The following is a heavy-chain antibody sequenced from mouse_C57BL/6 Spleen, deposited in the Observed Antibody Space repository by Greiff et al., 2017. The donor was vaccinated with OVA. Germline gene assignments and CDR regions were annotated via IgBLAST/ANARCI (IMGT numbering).Heavy chain of an antibody. CDR1: GIDFSRYW. D-gene: IGHD2-3*01. CDR2: INPDSSTI. J-gene: IGHJ1*03. Sequence: DVKLLESGGGLVQPGGSLKLSCAASGIDFSRYWMSWVRRAPGKGLEWIGEINPDSSTINYAPSLKDKFIISRDNAKNTLYLQMSKVRSEDTALYYCASLYEDWYFDVWGTGTTVTVSS. V-gene: IGHV4-1*01. CDR3: ASLYEDWYFDV.